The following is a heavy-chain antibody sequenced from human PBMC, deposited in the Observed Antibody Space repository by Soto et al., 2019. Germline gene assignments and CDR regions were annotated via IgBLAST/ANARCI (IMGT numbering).Heavy chain of an antibody. J-gene: IGHJ4*02. V-gene: IGHV3-48*01. D-gene: IGHD5-12*01. CDR3: ARDSGHAFDY. CDR1: GFTFSTYS. CDR2: ISSRSSPI. Sequence: EVQLVESGGGLVQPGGSVRLSCAASGFTFSTYSMNWVRHAPGKGLEWVSYISSRSSPINYADSVEGRFTISRDNAKNSLYLQMNSLRAEDMAVYYCARDSGHAFDYWGQGTLVTVSS.